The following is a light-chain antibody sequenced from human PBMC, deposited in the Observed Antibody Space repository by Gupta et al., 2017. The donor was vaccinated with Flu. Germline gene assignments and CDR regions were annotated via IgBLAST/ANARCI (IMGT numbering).Light chain of an antibody. CDR1: QGISSY. CDR3: QQLNSYPRT. V-gene: IGKV1-9*01. Sequence: PSFLSASLGDRVTITCRASQGISSYLAWYQQKPGKAPKLLIYAASTLQSGVPSRFSGSGSGTEFTLTISSLQPEDFATYYCQQLNSYPRTFGQGTKLEIK. CDR2: AAS. J-gene: IGKJ2*01.